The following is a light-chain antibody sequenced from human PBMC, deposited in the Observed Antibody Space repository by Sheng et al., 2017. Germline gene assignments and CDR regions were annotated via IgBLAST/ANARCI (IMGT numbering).Light chain of an antibody. CDR1: QTLRNSY. Sequence: EIVMTQSPATLSVSPGEKYTLSCRASQTLRNSYLAWYQQKPGQAPRLLIYGASNRATGIPDKFSGSGSGTEFTLSISSLHSEDFAVYYCQQYNDWPLTFGQGTKLEI. CDR3: QQYNDWPLT. J-gene: IGKJ2*01. V-gene: IGKV3D-15*01. CDR2: GAS.